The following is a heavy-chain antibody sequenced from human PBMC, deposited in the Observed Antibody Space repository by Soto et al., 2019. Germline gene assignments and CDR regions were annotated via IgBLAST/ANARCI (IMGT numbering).Heavy chain of an antibody. CDR1: GFTFKSYG. CDR3: ARDVGVVGATLDY. V-gene: IGHV3-33*01. CDR2: IWYDGSKK. D-gene: IGHD1-26*01. Sequence: QVQLVESGGGVVQPGRSLRLSCATSGFTFKSYGMHWVRQAPGKGLEWVAVIWYDGSKKYYADSVKGRFTISRDDSKNTLYPQMNSLRAEDTAIYYCARDVGVVGATLDYWGQGTLVTVSS. J-gene: IGHJ4*02.